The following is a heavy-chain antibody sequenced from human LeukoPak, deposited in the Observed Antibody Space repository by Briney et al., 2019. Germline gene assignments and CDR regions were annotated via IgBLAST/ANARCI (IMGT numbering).Heavy chain of an antibody. CDR2: MNPNSGNT. V-gene: IGHV1-8*02. CDR1: GYTFTGYY. J-gene: IGHJ6*02. CDR3: ARRGGSYYHYYYGMDV. Sequence: ASVKVSCKASGYTFTGYYMHWVRQAPGQGLEWMGWMNPNSGNTGYAQKFQGRVTMTRNTSISTAYMELSSLRSEDTAVYYCARRGGSYYHYYYGMDVWGQGTTVTVSS. D-gene: IGHD1-26*01.